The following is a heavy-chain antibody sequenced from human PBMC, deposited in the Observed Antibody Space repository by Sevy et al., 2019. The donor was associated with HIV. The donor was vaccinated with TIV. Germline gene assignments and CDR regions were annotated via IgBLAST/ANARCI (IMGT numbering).Heavy chain of an antibody. J-gene: IGHJ4*02. Sequence: GGSLRLSCAASGFTFSSYAMSWVRQAPGKGLEWVSAISGSGGSTYYADSVKGRFTISRDNSKNTLYLQMNSLRAEDTAVYYCARGLGFGVVTLLLDYWGQGTMVTVSS. D-gene: IGHD3-3*01. CDR3: ARGLGFGVVTLLLDY. CDR2: ISGSGGST. CDR1: GFTFSSYA. V-gene: IGHV3-23*01.